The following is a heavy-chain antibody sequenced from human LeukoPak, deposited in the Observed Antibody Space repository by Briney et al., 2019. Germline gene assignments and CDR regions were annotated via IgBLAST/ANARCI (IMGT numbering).Heavy chain of an antibody. CDR1: GGTFSSYA. V-gene: IGHV1-69*05. J-gene: IGHJ6*03. CDR2: IIPIFGTA. D-gene: IGHD6-13*01. CDR3: ARGLGSSWYGYYYMDV. Sequence: ASVKVSCKASGGTFSSYAISWVRQAPGQGLEWMGGIIPIFGTANYAQKFQGRVTITTDESTSTAYMELSSLRSEDTAVYYCARGLGSSWYGYYYMDVWGKGTTVTVSS.